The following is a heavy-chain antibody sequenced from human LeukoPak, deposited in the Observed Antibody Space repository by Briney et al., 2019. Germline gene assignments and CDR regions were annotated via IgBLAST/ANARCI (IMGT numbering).Heavy chain of an antibody. V-gene: IGHV1-18*01. CDR1: GYTFTSYG. Sequence: ASVKVSCKASGYTFTSYGISWVRQAPGQGLEWMGWISAYNGNTNYAQKLQGRVTMTTDTSTSTAYMELRSLRSDDTAVYYCARKGDYYGSESYYGWFDPWGQGTLVTVSS. CDR2: ISAYNGNT. CDR3: ARKGDYYGSESYYGWFDP. J-gene: IGHJ5*02. D-gene: IGHD3-10*01.